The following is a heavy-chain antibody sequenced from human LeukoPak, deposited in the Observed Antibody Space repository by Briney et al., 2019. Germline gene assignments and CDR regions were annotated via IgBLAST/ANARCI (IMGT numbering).Heavy chain of an antibody. CDR1: GFTFSSYG. Sequence: GGSLRLSCAASGFTFSSYGMHWVRQAPGKGLEWVAFIRYDGSNKYYADSVKGRFTISRDNSKNTLYLQMNSLRAEDTAVYYCAYGSGSYYNANFDYWGQGTLVIVSS. CDR3: AYGSGSYYNANFDY. J-gene: IGHJ4*02. D-gene: IGHD3-10*01. V-gene: IGHV3-30*02. CDR2: IRYDGSNK.